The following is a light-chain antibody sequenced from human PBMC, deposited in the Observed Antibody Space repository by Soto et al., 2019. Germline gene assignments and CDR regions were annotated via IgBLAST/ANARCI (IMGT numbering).Light chain of an antibody. CDR3: QQFGDSPWT. CDR2: GVS. V-gene: IGKV3-20*01. Sequence: IVLTQSPATLSLSPGERATLSCRAGQSISTYLAWYQQKPGQAPRLLIYGVSTGATGIPARFSGSGSGTEFTLTISRLEPEDFAVYYCQQFGDSPWTFGQGTKVDIK. J-gene: IGKJ1*01. CDR1: QSISTY.